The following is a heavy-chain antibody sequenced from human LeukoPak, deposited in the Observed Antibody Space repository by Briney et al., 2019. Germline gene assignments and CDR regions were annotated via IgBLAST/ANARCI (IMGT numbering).Heavy chain of an antibody. V-gene: IGHV4-59*01. CDR1: GGSISSYY. CDR3: ARQSISGSSLSYFDY. Sequence: SETLSLACTVSGGSISSYYWSWIRQPPGKGLEWIGNIYDSGSTNYNPSLKSRLTISVDTSKNQCSLKLSSVTAADTAVYYCARQSISGSSLSYFDYWGQGTLVNVSS. CDR2: IYDSGST. J-gene: IGHJ4*02. D-gene: IGHD3-22*01.